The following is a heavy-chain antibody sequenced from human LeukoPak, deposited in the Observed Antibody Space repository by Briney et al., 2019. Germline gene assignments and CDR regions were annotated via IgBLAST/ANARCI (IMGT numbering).Heavy chain of an antibody. V-gene: IGHV3-15*01. Sequence: GGSLRLSCAASGFTFSSAWMSWVRQAPGKGLEWVGRIKSKTSGGTTDYVAPVKGRFTISRDDSKNTLYLQMNSLKTEDTAVYYCAREDSYVRPGFDYWGQGTLVTVSS. CDR3: AREDSYVRPGFDY. CDR1: GFTFSSAW. CDR2: IKSKTSGGTT. D-gene: IGHD3-10*02. J-gene: IGHJ4*02.